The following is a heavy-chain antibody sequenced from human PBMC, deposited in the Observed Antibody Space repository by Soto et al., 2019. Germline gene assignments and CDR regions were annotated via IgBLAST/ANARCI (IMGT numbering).Heavy chain of an antibody. CDR1: GGSISSGDYY. CDR2: IYYSGST. V-gene: IGHV4-30-4*01. J-gene: IGHJ5*02. Sequence: QVQLQESGPGLVKPSQTLSLTCTVSGGSISSGDYYWSWIRQPPGKGLESIAYIYYSGSTYYNPSLKSRVTISVDTSKDQFSLKLNSVTAADTAMYYCARVSLLSRWFDPWGQGTLVTVSS. CDR3: ARVSLLSRWFDP.